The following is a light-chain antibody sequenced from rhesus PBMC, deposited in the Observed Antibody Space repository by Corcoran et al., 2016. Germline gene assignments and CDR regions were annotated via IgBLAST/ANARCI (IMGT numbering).Light chain of an antibody. CDR3: SAYATGTTCT. CDR1: SSDIGGSNR. J-gene: IGLJ1*01. V-gene: IGLV2-13*03. CDR2: EVI. Sequence: QAAPTQSPSVSGSPGQSVTISCTGTSSDIGGSNRVSWFQHHPGKAPTVMIYEVIKRPSGVSDRFSGSKSGHTASLTKSGLQAEDEAEDYSSAYATGTTCTFVSGSRLTVL.